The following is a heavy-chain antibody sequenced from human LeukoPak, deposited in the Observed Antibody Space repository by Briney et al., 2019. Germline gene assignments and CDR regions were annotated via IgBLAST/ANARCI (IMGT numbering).Heavy chain of an antibody. CDR1: GFTFSSYG. D-gene: IGHD3-3*01. J-gene: IGHJ4*02. CDR3: ARDPALLYDFWSGYSRTFDY. Sequence: GRSLRLSCAASGFTFSSYGMHWVRQAPSKGLEWVAVIRYDGSNKYYADSVKGRFTISRDNSKNTLYLQMNSLRAEDTAVYYCARDPALLYDFWSGYSRTFDYWGQGTLVTVSS. V-gene: IGHV3-33*01. CDR2: IRYDGSNK.